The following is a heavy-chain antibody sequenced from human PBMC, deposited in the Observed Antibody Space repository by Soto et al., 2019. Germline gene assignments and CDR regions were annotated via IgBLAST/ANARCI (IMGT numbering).Heavy chain of an antibody. CDR1: GGSIDSGAFS. D-gene: IGHD6-19*01. CDR2: VTHSGTA. J-gene: IGHJ4*02. CDR3: ARIHWAQSSLDY. V-gene: IGHV4-30-2*01. Sequence: LSPTCAVSGGSIDSGAFSLSWIRQPPGKGLEWIGYVTHSGTAYSIPSLNGRLTLSVDSSQTQFSLKLTSVTAADSAFYYCARIHWAQSSLDYWGRGILVTVSS.